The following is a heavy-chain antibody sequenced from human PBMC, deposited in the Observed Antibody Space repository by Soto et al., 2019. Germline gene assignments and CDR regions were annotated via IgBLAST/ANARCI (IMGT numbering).Heavy chain of an antibody. J-gene: IGHJ4*02. V-gene: IGHV3-7*01. D-gene: IGHD5-12*01. CDR1: GFTFSSYW. Sequence: GGSLRLSCAASGFTFSSYWMSWVRQAPGKGLEWVANIKQDGSEKYYVDSVKGRFTISRDNAKNSLYLQMNSLRAEDTAVYYCARDWGSGGGYNYFDYWGQGTLVTVSS. CDR3: ARDWGSGGGYNYFDY. CDR2: IKQDGSEK.